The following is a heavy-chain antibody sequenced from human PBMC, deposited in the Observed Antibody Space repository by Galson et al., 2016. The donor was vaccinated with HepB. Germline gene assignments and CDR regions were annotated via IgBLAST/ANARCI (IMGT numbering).Heavy chain of an antibody. J-gene: IGHJ4*02. Sequence: SLRLSCAASGFTFSSYAMSWVRQAPGKGLEWVSAISGSGGSTYYADSVKGRFTISKDNSKNTLYLQMNSLRAEDTAVYYCARAPVTSTTCCYYFDSWGQGTLVTVSS. CDR2: ISGSGGST. V-gene: IGHV3-23*01. D-gene: IGHD2-2*01. CDR1: GFTFSSYA. CDR3: ARAPVTSTTCCYYFDS.